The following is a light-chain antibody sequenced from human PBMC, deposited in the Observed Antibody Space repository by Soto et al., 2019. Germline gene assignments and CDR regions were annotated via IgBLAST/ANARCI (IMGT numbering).Light chain of an antibody. V-gene: IGKV3-20*01. CDR2: GAS. Sequence: EIVLTQSPGTLSFSPGERATLSCRASQSVSSSYLAWYQQKPGQAPRLVISGASSRATGIPDRFSASGSGTDFTLTISRLEAEDFAVYYCQQYSRAPLTFGQGTKVDIK. CDR3: QQYSRAPLT. J-gene: IGKJ1*01. CDR1: QSVSSSY.